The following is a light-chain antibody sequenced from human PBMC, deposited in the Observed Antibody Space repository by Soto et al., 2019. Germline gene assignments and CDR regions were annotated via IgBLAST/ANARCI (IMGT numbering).Light chain of an antibody. Sequence: AIQLTQSPSSLSASVGDRVTITCRASQGIGSALAWYQQKPGKAPKLLIYDASSLESGVPSRFSGSGSGTDFTLTISSLQPEDFATYYCQQFNSFPFTFGPGTKVDIK. CDR3: QQFNSFPFT. J-gene: IGKJ3*01. CDR1: QGIGSA. V-gene: IGKV1-13*02. CDR2: DAS.